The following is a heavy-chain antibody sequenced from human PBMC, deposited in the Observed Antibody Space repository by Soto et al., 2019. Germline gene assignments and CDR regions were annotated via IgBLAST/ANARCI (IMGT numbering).Heavy chain of an antibody. CDR3: ARAGGATYYARHRYFQH. D-gene: IGHD3-10*01. V-gene: IGHV4-31*03. J-gene: IGHJ1*01. CDR1: GGSISSGGYY. Sequence: QVQLQESGPGLVKPSQTLSLTCTVSGGSISSGGYYWSWIRQHPGKGLEWIGYIYYSGSTYYNPYRKSRVTISVDTSKNQFSLKLSSVTAVDTAVYYCARAGGATYYARHRYFQHWGQGTLVTVSS. CDR2: IYYSGST.